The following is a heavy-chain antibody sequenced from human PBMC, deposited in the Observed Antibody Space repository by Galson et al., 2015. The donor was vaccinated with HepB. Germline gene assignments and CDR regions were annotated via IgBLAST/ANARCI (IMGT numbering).Heavy chain of an antibody. J-gene: IGHJ6*02. Sequence: SVKVSCKASGGTFSSYAISWVRQAPGQGLEWMGGIIPIFGTANYAQKFQGRVTITADESTSTAYMELSSLRSEDTAVYYCARDSLGYIGYYYYGMDVWGQVTTVTVSS. CDR3: ARDSLGYIGYYYYGMDV. D-gene: IGHD5-24*01. CDR2: IIPIFGTA. CDR1: GGTFSSYA. V-gene: IGHV1-69*13.